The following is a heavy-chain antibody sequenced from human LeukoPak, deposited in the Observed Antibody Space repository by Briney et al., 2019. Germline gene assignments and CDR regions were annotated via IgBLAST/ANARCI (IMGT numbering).Heavy chain of an antibody. Sequence: SETLSLTCTVSGGSISSYYWSWIRQPPGKGLEWIGYIYYSGSTNYNPSLKSRVTISVDTSKNQCSLKLSSVTAADTAVYYCARGNYCTNGVCYGPDYFQHWGQGTLVTVSS. CDR1: GGSISSYY. CDR3: ARGNYCTNGVCYGPDYFQH. V-gene: IGHV4-59*08. D-gene: IGHD2-8*01. J-gene: IGHJ1*01. CDR2: IYYSGST.